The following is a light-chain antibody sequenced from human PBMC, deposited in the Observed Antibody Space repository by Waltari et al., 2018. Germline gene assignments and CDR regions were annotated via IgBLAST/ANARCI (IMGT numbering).Light chain of an antibody. CDR1: SRDVGGYNY. V-gene: IGLV2-14*03. CDR2: DVS. CDR3: SSYTASRHYV. J-gene: IGLJ1*01. Sequence: QSALTQPASVSGSPGQSITISCTGPSRDVGGYNYVSWYQQYPGKAPKLVIYDVSTRPSGASDRFSGSKSGNTASLIISGLQAEDEADYYCSSYTASRHYVFGTGTKVTVL.